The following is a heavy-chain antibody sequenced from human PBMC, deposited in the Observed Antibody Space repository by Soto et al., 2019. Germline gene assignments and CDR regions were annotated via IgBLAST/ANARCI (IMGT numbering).Heavy chain of an antibody. CDR1: GYDFTSYW. V-gene: IGHV5-10-1*01. D-gene: IGHD2-2*02. J-gene: IGHJ6*02. CDR3: ARLAVPAAIHYYYYGMDV. CDR2: IDPSDSYT. Sequence: GESLKISCRGSGYDFTSYWISWVRQMPGKGLEWMGRIDPSDSYTNYSPSFQGHVTISADKSISTAYLQWSSLKASDTAMYYCARLAVPAAIHYYYYGMDVWGQGTTVTVSS.